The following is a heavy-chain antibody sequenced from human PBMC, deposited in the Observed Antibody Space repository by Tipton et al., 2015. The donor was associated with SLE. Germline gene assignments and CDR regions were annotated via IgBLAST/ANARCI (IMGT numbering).Heavy chain of an antibody. CDR3: TREGMGAKTLYGMDA. D-gene: IGHD1-26*01. CDR2: IYSGGST. J-gene: IGHJ6*02. Sequence: SLRLSCAASGFTVGSNHMSWVRQAPGKGLEWVSVIYSGGSTYHADSVKGRFTISRDNAKNTLYLQINSLRDEDTAVYYCTREGMGAKTLYGMDAWGQGTAVTVSS. CDR1: GFTVGSNH. V-gene: IGHV3-53*01.